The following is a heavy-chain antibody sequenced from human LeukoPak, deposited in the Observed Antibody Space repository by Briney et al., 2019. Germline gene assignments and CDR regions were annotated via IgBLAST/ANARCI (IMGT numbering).Heavy chain of an antibody. CDR1: GHSIISDYY. D-gene: IGHD2/OR15-2a*01. CDR3: ARNVSADLSNRHPKWFAP. V-gene: IGHV4-38-2*01. J-gene: IGHJ5*02. Sequence: SETLSLTCAVSGHSIISDYYWGWIRHPPPKGLEWIGSIYHSGSTHYNPSLKSRVTISVDTSKNQFSLKLSSVTAADPAIYYCARNVSADLSNRHPKWFAPWGQGTLVTVSS. CDR2: IYHSGST.